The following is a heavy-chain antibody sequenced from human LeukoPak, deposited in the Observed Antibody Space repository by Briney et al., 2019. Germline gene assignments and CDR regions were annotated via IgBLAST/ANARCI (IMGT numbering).Heavy chain of an antibody. J-gene: IGHJ6*03. CDR1: GYTFTSYG. D-gene: IGHD4/OR15-4a*01. CDR2: ISAYNGNT. CDR3: ARTEYGGPERSYYYYYMDV. Sequence: GASVKVSCKASGYTFTSYGISWVRQARGQGLEWMGWISAYNGNTNYAQKLQGRVTMTTDTSTSTAYMELRSLRSDDTAVYYCARTEYGGPERSYYYYYMDVWGKGTTVTVSS. V-gene: IGHV1-18*01.